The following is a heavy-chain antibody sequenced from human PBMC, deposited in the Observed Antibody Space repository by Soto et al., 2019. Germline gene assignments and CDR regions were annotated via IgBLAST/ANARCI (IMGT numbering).Heavy chain of an antibody. CDR3: VRGKAILMAFDV. V-gene: IGHV6-1*01. D-gene: IGHD3-10*01. Sequence: SQTLSLTCAISGDSVSSNTITLTWFRQSPSRGLEWLGRNYHRSRWYNDYEESLKSRITIQPDTSKNQFSLKLNYVTQEDKAAYYCVRGKAILMAFDVWGQGTMVTVSS. CDR2: NYHRSRWYN. J-gene: IGHJ3*01. CDR1: GDSVSSNTIT.